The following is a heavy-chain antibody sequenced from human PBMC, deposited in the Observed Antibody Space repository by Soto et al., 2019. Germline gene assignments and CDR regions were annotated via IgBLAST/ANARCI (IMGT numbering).Heavy chain of an antibody. Sequence: TLSLTCTVSGGSINTFYWSWVRQPAGKGLEWIGRIFSSGSTSFNPSLESRVAMSVDTSKNHFSLNLSSVTAADMAVYYCAREGSYSAYNFAHGIQLWAFDFWGQGALVTVSS. CDR1: GGSINTFY. V-gene: IGHV4-4*07. CDR3: AREGSYSAYNFAHGIQLWAFDF. J-gene: IGHJ4*02. CDR2: IFSSGST. D-gene: IGHD5-12*01.